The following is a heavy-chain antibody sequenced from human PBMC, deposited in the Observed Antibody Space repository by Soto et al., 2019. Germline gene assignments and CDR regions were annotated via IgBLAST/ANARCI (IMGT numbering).Heavy chain of an antibody. D-gene: IGHD1-1*01. J-gene: IGHJ3*02. CDR3: ATELNDMQAFDI. CDR2: TWYDGSNK. CDR1: GFTFSNYG. V-gene: IGHV3-33*01. Sequence: QVQLVESGGGVVQPGGSLKLSCVASGFTFSNYGMNWVRQAPGKGLEWVAMTWYDGSNKYYADSVKDRFTISRDNSKNTLYLQMNSLRDEDSAVYYCATELNDMQAFDIWGQGTMVTVSS.